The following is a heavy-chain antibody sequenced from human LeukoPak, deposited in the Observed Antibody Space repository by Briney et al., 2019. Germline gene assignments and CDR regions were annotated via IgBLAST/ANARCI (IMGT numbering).Heavy chain of an antibody. V-gene: IGHV3-15*01. CDR2: IKSKAHGGTT. CDR1: GFTFKNAW. Sequence: GGSLRLSCAASGFTFKNAWMSWVRQAPGKGLEWDGRIKSKAHGGTTDYAAPVKDRFTISRDDSKNTLYLQMNSLKTEDTAVYYCNTRLFDYGDYFDYWGQGTLVTVSS. D-gene: IGHD4-17*01. J-gene: IGHJ4*02. CDR3: NTRLFDYGDYFDY.